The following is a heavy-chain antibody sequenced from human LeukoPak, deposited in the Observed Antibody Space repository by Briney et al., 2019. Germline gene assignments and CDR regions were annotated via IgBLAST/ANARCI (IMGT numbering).Heavy chain of an antibody. D-gene: IGHD3-16*01. CDR2: INPNSGGT. Sequence: ASVKVSCKASGGTFISYAISWVRQAPGQGLEWMGWINPNSGGTNYAQKFQGRVTMTRDTSISTAYMELSRLRSDDTAVYYCAIPKLNYWGQGTLVTVSS. V-gene: IGHV1-2*02. CDR3: AIPKLNY. J-gene: IGHJ4*02. CDR1: GGTFISYA.